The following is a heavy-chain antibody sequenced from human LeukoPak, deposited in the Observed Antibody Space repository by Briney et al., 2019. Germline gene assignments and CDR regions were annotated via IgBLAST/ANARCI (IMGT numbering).Heavy chain of an antibody. D-gene: IGHD3-10*01. Sequence: PSQTLSLTCTVSGGSISSGSYYWSWIRQPAGKGLEWIGRIYTSGSTNYNPSLKSRVTIPVDTSKNQFSLKLSSVTAADTAVYYCATTGRTRLGSHYWGQGTLVTVSS. V-gene: IGHV4-61*02. CDR1: GGSISSGSYY. CDR3: ATTGRTRLGSHY. J-gene: IGHJ4*02. CDR2: IYTSGST.